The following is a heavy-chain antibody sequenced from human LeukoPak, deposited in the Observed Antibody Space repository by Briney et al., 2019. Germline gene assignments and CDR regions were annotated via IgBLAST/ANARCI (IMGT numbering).Heavy chain of an antibody. Sequence: GGSLRLSCAASGFTFSSYAMHWVRQAPGKGLEWVAVISYDGSNKYYADSVKGRFTISRDNSKNTLYLQMNSLRAEDTAVYYCSIVVVTAPPDDAFDIWGQGTMVTVSS. V-gene: IGHV3-30*04. J-gene: IGHJ3*02. CDR3: SIVVVTAPPDDAFDI. CDR1: GFTFSSYA. D-gene: IGHD2-21*02. CDR2: ISYDGSNK.